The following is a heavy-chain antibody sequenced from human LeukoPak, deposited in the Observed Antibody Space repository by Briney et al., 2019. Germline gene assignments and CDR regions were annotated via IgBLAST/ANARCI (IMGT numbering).Heavy chain of an antibody. J-gene: IGHJ4*02. V-gene: IGHV1-2*02. Sequence: GASVKVSCKASGYTFTGYYMHWVRQAPGQGLEWMGWINPNSGGTNYAQKFQGRVTMTRDTSISTAYMELSRLRSDDTAVYYCARKYYYDSSSFDYWGQGTLVTVSS. D-gene: IGHD3-22*01. CDR2: INPNSGGT. CDR3: ARKYYYDSSSFDY. CDR1: GYTFTGYY.